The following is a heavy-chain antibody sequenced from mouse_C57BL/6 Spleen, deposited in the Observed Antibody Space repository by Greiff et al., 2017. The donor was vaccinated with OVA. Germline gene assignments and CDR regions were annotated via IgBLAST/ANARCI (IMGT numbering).Heavy chain of an antibody. Sequence: EVQRVESGGGLVQPGGSMKLSCVASGFTFSNYWMNWVRQSPEKGLEWVAQIRLKSDNYATHYAESVKGRFTISRDDSKSSVYLQMNNLRAEDTGIYYCTEGDGYYDAMDYWGQGTSVTVSS. D-gene: IGHD2-3*01. V-gene: IGHV6-3*01. CDR2: IRLKSDNYAT. CDR1: GFTFSNYW. J-gene: IGHJ4*01. CDR3: TEGDGYYDAMDY.